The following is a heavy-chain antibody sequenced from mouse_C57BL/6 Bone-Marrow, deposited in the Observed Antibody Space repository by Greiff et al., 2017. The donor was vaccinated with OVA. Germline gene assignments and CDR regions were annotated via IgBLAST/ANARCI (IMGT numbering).Heavy chain of an antibody. CDR3: AAEGIRYYGSSGFAY. V-gene: IGHV1-7*01. CDR2: INPSSGYT. D-gene: IGHD1-1*01. J-gene: IGHJ3*01. CDR1: GYTFTSYW. Sequence: QVQLKESGAELAKPGASVKLSCKASGYTFTSYWMHWVKQRPGQGLEWIGYINPSSGYTKYNQKFKDKATLTADKSSSTAYMQLSSLTYEDSAVYYGAAEGIRYYGSSGFAYWGQGTLVTVSA.